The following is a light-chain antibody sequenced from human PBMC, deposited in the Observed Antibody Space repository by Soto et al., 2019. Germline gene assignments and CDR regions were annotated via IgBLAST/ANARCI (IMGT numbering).Light chain of an antibody. CDR3: SSYTNINTSACV. CDR2: EVT. V-gene: IGLV2-14*01. Sequence: SVLTQPASVSGSHGQSITISCTGTSGDIGSYNRVSWYQQHPGKAPKLIIYEVTDRPSGVSNRFSGSKSGNTASLTISGLQAEDEAEYYCSSYTNINTSACVFGTGTKV. CDR1: SGDIGSYNR. J-gene: IGLJ1*01.